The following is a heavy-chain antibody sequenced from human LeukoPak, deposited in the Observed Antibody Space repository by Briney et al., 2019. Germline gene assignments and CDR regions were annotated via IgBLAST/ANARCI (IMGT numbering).Heavy chain of an antibody. D-gene: IGHD3-10*01. CDR3: ARAHTDYYDPPGRFGESDRGSAFDI. CDR2: IYYSGST. CDR1: GGSISSYY. V-gene: IGHV4-59*01. J-gene: IGHJ3*02. Sequence: PSETLSLTCTVSGGSISSYYWSWIRQPPGKGLEWIGYIYYSGSTNYNPSLKSRVTISVDTSKNQFSLKLSSVTAADTAVYYCARAHTDYYDPPGRFGESDRGSAFDIWGQGTMVTVSS.